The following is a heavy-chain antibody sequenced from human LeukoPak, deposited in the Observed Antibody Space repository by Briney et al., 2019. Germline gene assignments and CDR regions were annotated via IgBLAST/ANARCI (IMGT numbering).Heavy chain of an antibody. CDR1: GFTFSSYA. D-gene: IGHD4-17*01. J-gene: IGHJ3*02. Sequence: GGSLRLSCAASGFTFSSYAMHWVRQAPGKGLEWVAVISYDGSNKYYADSVKGRFTISRDNSKNTLYLQMNSLRAEDTAVYYCARGRGNDYGDLFDAFDIWGQGTVVTVSS. CDR2: ISYDGSNK. CDR3: ARGRGNDYGDLFDAFDI. V-gene: IGHV3-30-3*01.